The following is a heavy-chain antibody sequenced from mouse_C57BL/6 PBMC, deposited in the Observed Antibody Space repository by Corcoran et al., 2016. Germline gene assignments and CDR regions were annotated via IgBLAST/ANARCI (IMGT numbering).Heavy chain of an antibody. D-gene: IGHD1-1*01. J-gene: IGHJ3*01. Sequence: EVQLQQSGPELVKPGASVKISCKASGYTFTDYYMNWVKQSHGKSLEWIGDINPNNGGTSYNQKFKGKATLTVDKSSSTAYMELRSLTSEDSAVYYCARPYGSSYGFAYWGQGTLVTVSA. V-gene: IGHV1-26*01. CDR1: GYTFTDYY. CDR2: INPNNGGT. CDR3: ARPYGSSYGFAY.